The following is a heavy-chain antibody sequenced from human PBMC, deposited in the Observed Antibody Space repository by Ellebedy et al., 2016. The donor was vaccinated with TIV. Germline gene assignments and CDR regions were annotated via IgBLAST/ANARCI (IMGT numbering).Heavy chain of an antibody. CDR3: AKDLHESGSPNWFDP. CDR2: GDT. V-gene: IGHV3-23*01. J-gene: IGHJ5*02. Sequence: GDTCDTDCDKGRITISRDNSKNTLYLDMNSLRGEDTAVYYCAKDLHESGSPNWFDPWGQGTLVTVSS. D-gene: IGHD6-25*01.